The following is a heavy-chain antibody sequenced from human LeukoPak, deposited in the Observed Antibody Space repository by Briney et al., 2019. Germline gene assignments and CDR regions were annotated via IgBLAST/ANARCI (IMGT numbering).Heavy chain of an antibody. CDR3: AKQIDYRIKYFDY. CDR1: GFTFSSYA. CDR2: ISGSGGST. J-gene: IGHJ4*02. V-gene: IGHV3-23*01. D-gene: IGHD4-11*01. Sequence: GGSLRLSCAASGFTFSSYAMSWVRQAPGKGLEWVSAISGSGGSTYYADSVKGRFTISRDNSKNTLYLQMNSLRAEDTAIYYCAKQIDYRIKYFDYWGQGTLVTVSS.